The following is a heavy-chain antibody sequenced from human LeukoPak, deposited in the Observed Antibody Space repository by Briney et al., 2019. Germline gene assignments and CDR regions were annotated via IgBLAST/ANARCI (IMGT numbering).Heavy chain of an antibody. CDR2: ISGSGGST. J-gene: IGHJ4*02. CDR1: GFTFSSYA. V-gene: IGHV3-23*01. CDR3: AKESGITMVRGVLDY. Sequence: GGSLRLSCAASGFTFSSYAVSWVRQAPGKGLEWVSAISGSGGSTYYADSVKGRFTISRDNSKNTLYLQMNSLRAEDMAVYYCAKESGITMVRGVLDYWGQGTLVTVSS. D-gene: IGHD3-10*01.